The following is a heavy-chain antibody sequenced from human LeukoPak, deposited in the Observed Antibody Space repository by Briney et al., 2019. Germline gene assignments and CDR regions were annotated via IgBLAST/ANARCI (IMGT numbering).Heavy chain of an antibody. CDR1: GFTFSSYG. D-gene: IGHD6-19*01. CDR2: IRYDGSNK. CDR3: AKVIRFAPPNIAVAGFMDY. V-gene: IGHV3-30*02. Sequence: PGGSLRLSCAASGFTFSSYGMHWVRQAPGKGLEWVAFIRYDGSNKYYADSVKGRFTISRDNSKNTLYLQMNSLRAEDTAVYYCAKVIRFAPPNIAVAGFMDYWGQGTLVTVSS. J-gene: IGHJ4*02.